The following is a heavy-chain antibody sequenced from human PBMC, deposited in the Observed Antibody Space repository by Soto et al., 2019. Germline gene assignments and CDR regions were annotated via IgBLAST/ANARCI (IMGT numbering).Heavy chain of an antibody. CDR1: GYTFTSDG. Sequence: QVQLVQSGGDLTQPGASVKVSCKTSGYTFTSDGISWVRQAPGQGLEWMGWISGYNGDTKYVPKFQGLVTLTTDTSRNTAYMEVRSLRSDDTAVYYCERYWVGDLAYWGQGTLVTVSA. J-gene: IGHJ4*02. CDR3: ERYWVGDLAY. D-gene: IGHD4-17*01. CDR2: ISGYNGDT. V-gene: IGHV1-18*01.